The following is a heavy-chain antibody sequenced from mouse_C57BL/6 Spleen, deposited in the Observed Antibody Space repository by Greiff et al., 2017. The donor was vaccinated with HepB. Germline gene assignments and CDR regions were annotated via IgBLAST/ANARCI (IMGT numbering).Heavy chain of an antibody. D-gene: IGHD1-1*01. J-gene: IGHJ4*01. Sequence: VQLVESGEGLVKPGGSLKLSCAASGFTFSSYAMSWVRQTPEKRLEWVAYISSGGDYIYYADTVKGRFTISRDNARNTLYLQMSSLKSEDTAMYYCTREGDYYGSSPYYAMDYWGQGTSVTVSS. CDR2: ISSGGDYI. V-gene: IGHV5-9-1*02. CDR1: GFTFSSYA. CDR3: TREGDYYGSSPYYAMDY.